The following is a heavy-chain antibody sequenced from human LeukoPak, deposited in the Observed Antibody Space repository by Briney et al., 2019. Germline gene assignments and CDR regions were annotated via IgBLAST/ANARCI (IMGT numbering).Heavy chain of an antibody. CDR3: ARDRTYYDFWSGYYTENWFDP. D-gene: IGHD3-3*01. V-gene: IGHV4-39*07. CDR2: IYYSGST. CDR1: GGSISSSSYY. Sequence: PSETLSLTCTVSGGSISSSSYYWGWIRQPPGKGLEWIGSIYYSGSTYYNPSLKSRVTISVDTSKNQFSLKLSSVTAADTAVYYCARDRTYYDFWSGYYTENWFDPWGQGTLSPSPQ. J-gene: IGHJ5*02.